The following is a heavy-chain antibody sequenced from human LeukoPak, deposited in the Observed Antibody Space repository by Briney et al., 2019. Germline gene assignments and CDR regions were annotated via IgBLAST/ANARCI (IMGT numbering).Heavy chain of an antibody. CDR3: ARDPPLRWSRQYGMDV. Sequence: GGSLRLSCAASGFTFSSYAMSWVRQAPGKGLEWVSVIYSGGSTYYADSVKGRFTISRDNSKNTLYLQMNSLRAEDTAVYYCARDPPLRWSRQYGMDVWGQGTLVTVSS. CDR2: IYSGGST. V-gene: IGHV3-66*01. J-gene: IGHJ6*02. D-gene: IGHD2-15*01. CDR1: GFTFSSYA.